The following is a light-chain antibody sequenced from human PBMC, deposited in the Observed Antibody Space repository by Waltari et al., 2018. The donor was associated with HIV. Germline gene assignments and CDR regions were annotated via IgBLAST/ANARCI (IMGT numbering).Light chain of an antibody. Sequence: QSVLTQPPSASATPGQRATISCSGSSPNIGSNYVFWYQQLPGPAPKLVIYRNNQRPSGVPDRFSGSKSDTSASLAISGLRSEDEADYYCAAWDDSLRGLVFGGGTKLTVL. CDR2: RNN. J-gene: IGLJ3*02. CDR1: SPNIGSNY. CDR3: AAWDDSLRGLV. V-gene: IGLV1-47*01.